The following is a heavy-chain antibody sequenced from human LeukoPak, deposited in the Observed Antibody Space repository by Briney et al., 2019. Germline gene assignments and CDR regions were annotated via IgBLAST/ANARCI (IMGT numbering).Heavy chain of an antibody. D-gene: IGHD6-6*01. CDR3: AREGAARNWFDP. Sequence: GGSLRLSCAASRFTFSNYAMSWVRQAPGKGLEWVSSIRDSAYRTYYADSVKGRFTISRDNSKNTLYLQMNSLRAEDTAVYYCAREGAARNWFDPWGQGTLVTVSS. CDR1: RFTFSNYA. J-gene: IGHJ5*02. V-gene: IGHV3-23*01. CDR2: IRDSAYRT.